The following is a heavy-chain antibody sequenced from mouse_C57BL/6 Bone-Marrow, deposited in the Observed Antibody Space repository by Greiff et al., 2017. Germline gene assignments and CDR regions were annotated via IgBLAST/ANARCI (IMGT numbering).Heavy chain of an antibody. V-gene: IGHV14-4*01. CDR1: GFNIKDDY. Sequence: EVQLQQSGAELVRPGASVKLSCTASGFNIKDDYMHWVKQRPEQGLEWIGWIDPENGDTEYASKFQGKATITADTSSNTAYLQLSSLTSEDTAVYYCTPSSYYGSSYGYWGQGTTLTVSA. CDR3: TPSSYYGSSYGY. CDR2: IDPENGDT. D-gene: IGHD1-1*01. J-gene: IGHJ2*01.